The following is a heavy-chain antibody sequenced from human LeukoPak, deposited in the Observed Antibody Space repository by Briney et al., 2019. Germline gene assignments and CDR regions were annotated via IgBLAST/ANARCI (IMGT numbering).Heavy chain of an antibody. CDR1: GYTFTGYY. Sequence: ASVKVSCKASGYTFTGYYMHWVRQAPGQGLEWMGWINPNSGGTNYAQKFQGRVTMTRDTSISTAYMELSRLRSDDTAVYCCARGLVGAFDAFDIWGQGTMVTVSS. J-gene: IGHJ3*02. V-gene: IGHV1-2*02. CDR2: INPNSGGT. D-gene: IGHD1-26*01. CDR3: ARGLVGAFDAFDI.